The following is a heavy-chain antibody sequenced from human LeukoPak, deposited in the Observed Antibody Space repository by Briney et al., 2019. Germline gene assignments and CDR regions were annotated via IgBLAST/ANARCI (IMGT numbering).Heavy chain of an antibody. CDR1: GGSINNHY. CDR2: IYYRGST. Sequence: PSETLSLTCIVSGGSINNHYWTWIRQTPGKGLEWIGYIYYRGSTNYNPSLKGRVAISGDASKNQFSLKVNSVTAADTAVYYCAIRLTAAGPYYFDFWGQGILVTVSS. V-gene: IGHV4-59*08. CDR3: AIRLTAAGPYYFDF. J-gene: IGHJ4*02. D-gene: IGHD6-13*01.